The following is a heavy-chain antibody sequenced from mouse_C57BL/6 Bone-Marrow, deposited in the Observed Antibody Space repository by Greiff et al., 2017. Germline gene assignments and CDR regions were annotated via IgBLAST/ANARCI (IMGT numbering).Heavy chain of an antibody. D-gene: IGHD1-1*01. V-gene: IGHV1-5*01. Sequence: EVQLQQSGTVLARPGASVKMSCKTSGYTFTSYWMHWVKQRPGQGLEWIGAIYPGNSDTSYNQKFKGKAKLTAVTSASTAYMELSSLTNEDSAVYFCTRYYYDSSSYYFDYWGQGTTLTVSS. J-gene: IGHJ2*01. CDR3: TRYYYDSSSYYFDY. CDR1: GYTFTSYW. CDR2: IYPGNSDT.